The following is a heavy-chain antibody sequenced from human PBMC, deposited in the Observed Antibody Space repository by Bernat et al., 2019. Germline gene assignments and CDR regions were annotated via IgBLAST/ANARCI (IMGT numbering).Heavy chain of an antibody. CDR3: ARILCPLGVIDY. D-gene: IGHD3-16*01. Sequence: QVTLRESGPALVKPTQTLTLTCTFSGFSLSTSGMCVSWIRQPPGKALEWLARIDWDDDKYYSTSLKTRLTISKDTSKNQVVLTMTNIDPVDTATYYCARILCPLGVIDYWGQGTLVTVSS. V-gene: IGHV2-70*15. J-gene: IGHJ4*02. CDR1: GFSLSTSGMC. CDR2: IDWDDDK.